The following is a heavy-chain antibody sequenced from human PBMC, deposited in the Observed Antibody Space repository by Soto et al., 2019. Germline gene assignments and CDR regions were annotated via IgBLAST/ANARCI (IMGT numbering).Heavy chain of an antibody. CDR3: ARAPYRGTNSRGALDM. J-gene: IGHJ3*02. Sequence: QVQLQESGPGLVKPSQTLSLTCTVSGDPISSGDYYGSWIRQPPGKGLEWIGYIYYSGTTYYSPSLKSRVTMSVDTSKNQFSLKLSSVTAADTAVYYCARAPYRGTNSRGALDMWGQGTMVTVSS. V-gene: IGHV4-30-4*01. CDR1: GDPISSGDYY. D-gene: IGHD2-8*01. CDR2: IYYSGTT.